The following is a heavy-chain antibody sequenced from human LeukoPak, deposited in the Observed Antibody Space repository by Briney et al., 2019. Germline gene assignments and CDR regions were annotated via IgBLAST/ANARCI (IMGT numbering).Heavy chain of an antibody. CDR1: GYTFTSYA. V-gene: IGHV7-4-1*02. D-gene: IGHD6-13*01. CDR3: ARSSSWYAFDY. J-gene: IGHJ4*02. CDR2: INTNTGNP. Sequence: DSVKVSCKASGYTFTSYAMNWVRQAPGQGREWMGWINTNTGNPTYAQGFTGRFVFSLDTSVSTAYLQISSLKAEDTAVYYCARSSSWYAFDYWGQGTLVTVSS.